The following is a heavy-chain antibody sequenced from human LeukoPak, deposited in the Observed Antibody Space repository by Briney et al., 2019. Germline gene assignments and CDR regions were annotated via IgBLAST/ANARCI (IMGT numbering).Heavy chain of an antibody. CDR1: GFTFSSYS. CDR3: ARDFCSGGSYYSYDY. V-gene: IGHV3-21*01. D-gene: IGHD2-15*01. CDR2: ISSSSSYI. Sequence: PGGSLRLSCAASGFTFSSYSMNWVRQAPGKGLEWVSSISSSSSYIYYADSVKGRFTISRDNAKNSLYLQMNSLRAEDTAVYYCARDFCSGGSYYSYDYWGQGTLVTVSS. J-gene: IGHJ4*02.